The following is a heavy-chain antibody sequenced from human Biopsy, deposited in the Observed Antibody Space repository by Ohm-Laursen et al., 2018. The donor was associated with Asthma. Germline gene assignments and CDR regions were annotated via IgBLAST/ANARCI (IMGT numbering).Heavy chain of an antibody. Sequence: SVKVSCKTSGYTFISAGITWVRQAPGPGLEWMGWISVYNGNTKVAQKLQDRVTMITDTSTSTAYMELRSLRSDDTAVYFCARAVDFSHYYGIDVWGQGTTVTVS. CDR3: ARAVDFSHYYGIDV. D-gene: IGHD4-23*01. CDR2: ISVYNGNT. J-gene: IGHJ6*02. V-gene: IGHV1-18*01. CDR1: GYTFISAG.